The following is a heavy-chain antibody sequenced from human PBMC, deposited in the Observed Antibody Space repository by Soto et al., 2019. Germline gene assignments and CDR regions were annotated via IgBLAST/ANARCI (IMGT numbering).Heavy chain of an antibody. D-gene: IGHD3-10*01. CDR3: VRGGILEANRPYYNHEMDV. V-gene: IGHV1-18*01. CDR2: VSPYNGNT. Sequence: AAVKVSCKAFGYTFTTYGLIWVRQAPGQGLEWMGWVSPYNGNTYYAPRLQGRVTMTTDTSTTTAYMSLRSLRSDDTAIYYCVRGGILEANRPYYNHEMDVWGQGTTVTVSS. J-gene: IGHJ6*02. CDR1: GYTFTTYG.